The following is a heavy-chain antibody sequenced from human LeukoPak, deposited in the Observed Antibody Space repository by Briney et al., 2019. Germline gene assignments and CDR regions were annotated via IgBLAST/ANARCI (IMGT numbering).Heavy chain of an antibody. CDR2: ISSSGDTK. J-gene: IGHJ6*03. CDR3: AKSAQMYYYYHMDV. CDR1: GFTFSDYY. V-gene: IGHV3-11*01. Sequence: PGGSLRLSCAASGFTFSDYYMSWMRQAPGKGLDWVSYISSSGDTKYYADSVKGRFTISRDDGKNTLYLQMNSLRTEDTALYYCAKSAQMYYYYHMDVWGKGTTVTVSS.